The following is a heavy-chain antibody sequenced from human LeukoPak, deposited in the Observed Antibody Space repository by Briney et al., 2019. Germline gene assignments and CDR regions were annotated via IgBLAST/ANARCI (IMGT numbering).Heavy chain of an antibody. Sequence: ASVKVPCKASGYTFINYYMHWVRQAPGQGLEWMGIINPSGGSTSYAQKFQGRVTMTRDTSTSTVYMELSSLRSEDTAVYYCAREEYSGYMGFDYWGQGTLVTVSS. V-gene: IGHV1-46*01. CDR1: GYTFINYY. J-gene: IGHJ4*02. CDR3: AREEYSGYMGFDY. CDR2: INPSGGST. D-gene: IGHD5-12*01.